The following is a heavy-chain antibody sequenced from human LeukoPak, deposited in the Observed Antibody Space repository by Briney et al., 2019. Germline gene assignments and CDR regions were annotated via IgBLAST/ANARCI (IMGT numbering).Heavy chain of an antibody. J-gene: IGHJ4*02. Sequence: SVKVSCKASGGTFSSYAISWVRQAPGQGLEWMGGIIPIFGTANYAQKFQGRVTITADESTSTAYMELSSLRSEDTAVYYCARDGLRGSGSCYYFDYWGQGTLATVSS. V-gene: IGHV1-69*01. CDR1: GGTFSSYA. CDR2: IIPIFGTA. CDR3: ARDGLRGSGSCYYFDY. D-gene: IGHD3-10*01.